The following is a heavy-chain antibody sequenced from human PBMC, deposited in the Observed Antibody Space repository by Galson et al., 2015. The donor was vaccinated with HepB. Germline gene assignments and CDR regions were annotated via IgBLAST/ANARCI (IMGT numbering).Heavy chain of an antibody. V-gene: IGHV3-53*01. CDR2: IYAGGST. CDR1: GFTVSRNY. D-gene: IGHD3-3*01. J-gene: IGHJ3*02. CDR3: TRGAITIFGVVQAFDM. Sequence: LRLSCAASGFTVSRNYMSWVRQPPGKGLEWVSLIYAGGSTYYADSVTGRFTVSADNSKNTLYLQMNSLRAEDTAVYYCTRGAITIFGVVQAFDMWGQGTMVTVSS.